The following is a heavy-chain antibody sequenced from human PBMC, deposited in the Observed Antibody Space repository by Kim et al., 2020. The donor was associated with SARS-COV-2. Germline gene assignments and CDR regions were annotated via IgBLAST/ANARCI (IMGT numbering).Heavy chain of an antibody. J-gene: IGHJ3*02. V-gene: IGHV1-18*04. CDR2: ISGYNGKT. CDR3: ARFEPHSMRGAFDI. CDR1: GYTFTNYG. Sequence: ASVKVSCKGSGYTFTNYGISWVRQAPGQGLEWMGWISGYNGKTNYAQNLQGRVTVTTDTSTSTAYMELRSLRSDDTAVYYCARFEPHSMRGAFDIWGQGTMVTVSS. D-gene: IGHD3-22*01.